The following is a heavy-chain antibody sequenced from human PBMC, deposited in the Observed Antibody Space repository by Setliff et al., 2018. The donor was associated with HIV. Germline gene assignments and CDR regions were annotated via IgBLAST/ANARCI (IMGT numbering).Heavy chain of an antibody. D-gene: IGHD1-26*01. Sequence: GASVKVSCKASGYTFTGYYMHWVRQAPGQGLEWMGRINPNSGGTNYAQKFQGRVTMTRDTSISTAYMELSRLRSDDTVVYYCARERIVGATAPFDYWGHGTLVTVSS. J-gene: IGHJ4*01. CDR3: ARERIVGATAPFDY. CDR2: INPNSGGT. V-gene: IGHV1-2*05. CDR1: GYTFTGYY.